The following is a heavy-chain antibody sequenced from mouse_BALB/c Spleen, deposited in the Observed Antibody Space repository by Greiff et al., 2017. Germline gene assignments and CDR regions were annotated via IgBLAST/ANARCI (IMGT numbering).Heavy chain of an antibody. CDR2: ISSGGST. Sequence: EVKVVESGGGLVKPGGSLKLSCAASGFTFSSYAMSWVRQTPEKRLEWVASISSGGSTYYPDSVKGRFTISRDNARNILYLQMSSLRSEDTAMYYCARDYGNYDYAMDYWGQGTSVTVSS. D-gene: IGHD2-1*01. CDR3: ARDYGNYDYAMDY. CDR1: GFTFSSYA. J-gene: IGHJ4*01. V-gene: IGHV5-6-5*01.